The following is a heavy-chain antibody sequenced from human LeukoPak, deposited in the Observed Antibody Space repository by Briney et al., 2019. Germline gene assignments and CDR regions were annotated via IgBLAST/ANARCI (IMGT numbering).Heavy chain of an antibody. J-gene: IGHJ1*01. CDR1: GGSISSYY. V-gene: IGHV4-59*08. Sequence: SETLSLTCTVSGGSISSYYWSWIRQPPGKGLEWIGYIYYSGSTNYNPSLKSRVTISVDTSKNQFSLKLSSVTAADTAVYYCASTYYYDSSGYRDFQHWGQGTLVTVSS. D-gene: IGHD3-22*01. CDR2: IYYSGST. CDR3: ASTYYYDSSGYRDFQH.